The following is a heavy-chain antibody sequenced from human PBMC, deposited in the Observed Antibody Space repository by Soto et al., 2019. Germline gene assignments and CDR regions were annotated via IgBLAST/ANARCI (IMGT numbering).Heavy chain of an antibody. Sequence: NVSGKASQDTFRNHAISSDPQSPGKKRKWMGGIIPIFGTANYAQKFQGRVTITADESTSTAYMELSSLRSEDTAVYYCARYTFAYCGGDGYHGLFAYRAQGT. CDR1: QDTFRNHA. D-gene: IGHD2-21*02. CDR2: IIPIFGTA. J-gene: IGHJ4*02. CDR3: ARYTFAYCGGDGYHGLFAY. V-gene: IGHV1-69*01.